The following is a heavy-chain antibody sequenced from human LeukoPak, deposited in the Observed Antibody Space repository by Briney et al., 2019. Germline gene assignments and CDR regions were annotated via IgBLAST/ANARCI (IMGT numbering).Heavy chain of an antibody. D-gene: IGHD3-22*01. CDR2: ISGSGSLI. J-gene: IGHJ4*02. Sequence: GGSLRLSCAASGFTFSSFSMNWVRQAPGKGLEWVSFISGSGSLIFYADSVKGRFAISRDNAEHSLYLQMNSLRAEDTALYYCARIPLPYYDTSGYDFDFWGQGTLVTVSS. V-gene: IGHV3-21*01. CDR1: GFTFSSFS. CDR3: ARIPLPYYDTSGYDFDF.